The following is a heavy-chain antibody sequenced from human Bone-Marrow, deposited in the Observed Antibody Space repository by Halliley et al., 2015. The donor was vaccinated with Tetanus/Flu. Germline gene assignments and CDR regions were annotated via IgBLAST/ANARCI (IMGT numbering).Heavy chain of an antibody. CDR3: ARGTYKYCSSTNSCYSFFDP. CDR1: GFTFSSYW. V-gene: IGHV3-74*01. Sequence: AASGFTFSSYWMPWVRQAPGKGLVWVSRTNSDGSSTSYADSVKGRFTISRDNAKNTLYLQMNSLRAEDTAVYYCARGTYKYCSSTNSCYSFFDPWGQGTLVTVSS. D-gene: IGHD2-2*01. J-gene: IGHJ5*02. CDR2: TNSDGSST.